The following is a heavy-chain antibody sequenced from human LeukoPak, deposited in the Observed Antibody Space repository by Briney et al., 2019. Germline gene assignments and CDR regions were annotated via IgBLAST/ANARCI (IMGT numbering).Heavy chain of an antibody. CDR3: ATSGWYLLPGVY. CDR1: GGSFSGYY. D-gene: IGHD6-19*01. V-gene: IGHV4-34*01. Sequence: PSETLSLTCAVYGGSFSGYYWSWIRQSPGKGLEWIGETYHSGSTNYNSSLKSRVTISLDTSKNQFSLKLSSVTAADTAVYYCATSGWYLLPGVYWGQGTLVTVSS. J-gene: IGHJ4*02. CDR2: TYHSGST.